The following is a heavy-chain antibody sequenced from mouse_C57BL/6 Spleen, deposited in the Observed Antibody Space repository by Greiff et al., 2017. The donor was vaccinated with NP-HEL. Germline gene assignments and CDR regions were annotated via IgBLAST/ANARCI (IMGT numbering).Heavy chain of an antibody. J-gene: IGHJ2*01. CDR3: ARGIYYYGSSYLYFDY. CDR2: IHPNSGST. Sequence: QVQLQQPGAELVKPGASVKLSCKASGYTFTSYWMHWVKQRPGQCLEWIGMIHPNSGSTNYNEKFKSKATLTVDKSSSTAYMQLSSLTSEDSAVYYCARGIYYYGSSYLYFDYWGQGTTLTVSS. CDR1: GYTFTSYW. V-gene: IGHV1-64*01. D-gene: IGHD1-1*01.